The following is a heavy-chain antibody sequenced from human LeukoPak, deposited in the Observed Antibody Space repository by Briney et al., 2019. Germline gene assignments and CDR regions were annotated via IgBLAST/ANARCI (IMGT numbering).Heavy chain of an antibody. CDR1: GGSISSSNW. CDR3: ARGGTAMVPLDY. D-gene: IGHD5-18*01. V-gene: IGHV4-4*02. Sequence: PSETLSLTCAVSGGSISSSNWWNWVRQPPGKGLEWIGEFYHSGTTNYNPSLKSRVTISLDKSKNHFSLHLRSVTAADTAVYYCARGGTAMVPLDYWGQGTLVTVSS. CDR2: FYHSGTT. J-gene: IGHJ4*02.